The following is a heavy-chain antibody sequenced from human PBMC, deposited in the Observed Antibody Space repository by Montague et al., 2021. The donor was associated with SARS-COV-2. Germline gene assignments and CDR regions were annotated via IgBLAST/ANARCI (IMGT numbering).Heavy chain of an antibody. V-gene: IGHV6-1*01. CDR3: ARGIEAAGSYDY. Sequence: CAISGDSVSRHSATWNWIRQSPSKGLEWLGRTYYRSMWRSDYARSVKSRIAINPDTSKNQFSLQLSSVTPEDPALYYCARGIEAAGSYDYWGQGTLVTVSS. J-gene: IGHJ4*02. CDR1: GDSVSRHSAT. D-gene: IGHD6-13*01. CDR2: TYYRSMWRS.